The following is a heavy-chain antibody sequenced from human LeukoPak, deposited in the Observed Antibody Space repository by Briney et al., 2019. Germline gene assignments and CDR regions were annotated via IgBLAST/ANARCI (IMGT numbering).Heavy chain of an antibody. J-gene: IGHJ5*02. Sequence: GLDWIGRIYTSGSTNYNPSLKSRVTMSVDASKNQFSLKLSSVTAADTAVYYCARHGYSGYETWGQGTLVTVSS. CDR2: IYTSGST. CDR3: ARHGYSGYET. D-gene: IGHD5-12*01. V-gene: IGHV4-4*07.